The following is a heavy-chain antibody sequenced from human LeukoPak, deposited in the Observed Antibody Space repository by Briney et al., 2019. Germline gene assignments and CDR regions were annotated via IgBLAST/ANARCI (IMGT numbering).Heavy chain of an antibody. CDR2: IKQDGSEK. CDR1: GFTFSSYW. V-gene: IGHV3-7*01. CDR3: AKDGRWFGELTDY. D-gene: IGHD3-10*01. J-gene: IGHJ4*02. Sequence: GGSLRLSCAASGFTFSSYWMSWVRQAPGKGLEWVANIKQDGSEKYYVDSVEGRFTISRDNAKNSLYLQMNSLRAEDTAVYYCAKDGRWFGELTDYWGQGTLVTVSS.